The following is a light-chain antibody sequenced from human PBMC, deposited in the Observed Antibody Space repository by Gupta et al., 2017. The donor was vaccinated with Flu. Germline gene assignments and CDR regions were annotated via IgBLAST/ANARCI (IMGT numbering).Light chain of an antibody. CDR2: DVI. Sequence: VTISCTGTSTDVGLYNYVSWYQQHPGQAPKLLIYDVIKRPSGVPDRFSGSKSGDTASLTISGLQAEDEADYYCCSYAGSYTYWVFGGGTTLTV. CDR1: STDVGLYNY. V-gene: IGLV2-11*03. CDR3: CSYAGSYTYWV. J-gene: IGLJ3*02.